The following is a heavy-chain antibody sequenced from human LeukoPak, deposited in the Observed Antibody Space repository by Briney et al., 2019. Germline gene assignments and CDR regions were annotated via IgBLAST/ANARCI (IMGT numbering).Heavy chain of an antibody. CDR1: GYTFTSYY. Sequence: ASVKVSCKASGYTFTSYYMHWVRQAPGQGLEWMGIINPSGGSTSYAQKFQGRVTIIADESTSNAYMELSSLRSEDTAVYYCAAQTGPYYYGSGELWSWFDPWGQGTLVTVSS. CDR3: AAQTGPYYYGSGELWSWFDP. J-gene: IGHJ5*02. V-gene: IGHV1-46*01. D-gene: IGHD3-10*01. CDR2: INPSGGST.